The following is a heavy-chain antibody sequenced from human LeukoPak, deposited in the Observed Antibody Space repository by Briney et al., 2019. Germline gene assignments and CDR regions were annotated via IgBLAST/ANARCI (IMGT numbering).Heavy chain of an antibody. D-gene: IGHD6-19*01. CDR3: ARETSLTGYASGLGFNY. J-gene: IGHJ4*02. CDR2: IYDSGNT. Sequence: SETPSLTCTVSGGSVSSWYWSWIRQPPGKGLEWIGYIYDSGNTNYNPSLKSRVTISIDTSKNQFSLRLTSVTAADTATYYCARETSLTGYASGLGFNYWGQGILVTVSS. V-gene: IGHV4-59*02. CDR1: GGSVSSWY.